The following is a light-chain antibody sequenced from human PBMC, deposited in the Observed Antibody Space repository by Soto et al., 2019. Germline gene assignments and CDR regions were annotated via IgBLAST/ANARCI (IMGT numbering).Light chain of an antibody. CDR2: DVS. CDR3: SSFSSSSPLV. CDR1: SSDVGAYNY. V-gene: IGLV2-14*01. Sequence: QSALTQPASVSGSPGQSITISCTGTSSDVGAYNYVSWYQQHPGKAPKLMIYDVSDRPSGVSNRFSGSKSGNTASLTISGIQAGDEADYYCSSFSSSSPLVFGGGTKLTVL. J-gene: IGLJ2*01.